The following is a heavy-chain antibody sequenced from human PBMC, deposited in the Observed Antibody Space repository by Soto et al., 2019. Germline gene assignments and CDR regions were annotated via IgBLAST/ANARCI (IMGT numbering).Heavy chain of an antibody. J-gene: IGHJ4*02. V-gene: IGHV4-34*01. Sequence: SETLSLTCAVYGGSFIGYYWSWIRQPPGKGLEWIGEINHSGSTNYNPSLKSRVTISVDTSKNQFSLKLSSVTAADTAVYYCARSRRVVLMVYAQPNYFDYWGQGTLVTVSS. D-gene: IGHD2-8*01. CDR1: GGSFIGYY. CDR2: INHSGST. CDR3: ARSRRVVLMVYAQPNYFDY.